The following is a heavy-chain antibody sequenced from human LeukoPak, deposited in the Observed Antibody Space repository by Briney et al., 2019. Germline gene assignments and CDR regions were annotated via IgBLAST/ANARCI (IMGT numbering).Heavy chain of an antibody. CDR2: IRYDGSNK. J-gene: IGHJ5*02. D-gene: IGHD3-22*01. Sequence: GGSLRLSCAASGFTFSSYGMHWVRQAPGKGLEWVAFIRYDGSNKYYADSVKGRFTISRDNSKNTLYLQMNSLRAEDTAVYYCAKDPRGYYDSSGYPQHNWFDPWGQGTLVTVSS. CDR3: AKDPRGYYDSSGYPQHNWFDP. CDR1: GFTFSSYG. V-gene: IGHV3-30*02.